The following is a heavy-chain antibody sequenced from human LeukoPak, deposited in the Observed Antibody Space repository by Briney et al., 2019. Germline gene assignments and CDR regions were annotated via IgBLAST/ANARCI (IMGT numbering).Heavy chain of an antibody. CDR3: AREGFPAAYDY. CDR2: ISSTSSYI. Sequence: PGGSLRLSCAASGFTFSSYWMHWVRQAPGKGLEWVSSISSTSSYIYYADSVKGRFTISRDNAKNLLYLQMNSLRAEDTAVYYCAREGFPAAYDYWGQGTLVTVSS. D-gene: IGHD2-15*01. CDR1: GFTFSSYW. J-gene: IGHJ4*02. V-gene: IGHV3-21*01.